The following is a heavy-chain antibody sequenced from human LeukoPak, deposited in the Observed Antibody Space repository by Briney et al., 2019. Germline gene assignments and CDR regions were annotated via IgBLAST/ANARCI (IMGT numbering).Heavy chain of an antibody. CDR2: INSDGRSK. D-gene: IGHD3-3*01. Sequence: GGSLRPSCAASGFTFSSYWMHWVRQAPGKGLVWVSRINSDGRSKIYADSVKGRFTISRDNDKNRVYLQMNSLRAEDTAVYYCARDRQEYYDFWSGPGYWGQGTLVTVSS. V-gene: IGHV3-74*01. CDR3: ARDRQEYYDFWSGPGY. J-gene: IGHJ4*02. CDR1: GFTFSSYW.